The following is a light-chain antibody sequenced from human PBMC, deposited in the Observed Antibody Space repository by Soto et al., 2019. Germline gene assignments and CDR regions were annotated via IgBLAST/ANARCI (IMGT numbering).Light chain of an antibody. CDR3: DSYRTSCNLV. Sequence: QSALTQPASVSGSPGQSVTISCTGTDTDIGRHNYVSWYQQYPDKAPILIIFEVTNRPSGVSDRYSGSKSSNTASLTISDLQPEDEAEYHCDSYRTSCNLVFDGGTKLT. V-gene: IGLV2-14*01. CDR2: EVT. J-gene: IGLJ2*01. CDR1: DTDIGRHNY.